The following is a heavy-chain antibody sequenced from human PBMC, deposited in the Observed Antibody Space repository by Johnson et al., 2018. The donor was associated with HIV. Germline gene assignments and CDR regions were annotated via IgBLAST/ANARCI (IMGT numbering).Heavy chain of an antibody. CDR3: ARDQRGGYSYGDAFDF. Sequence: QVQLVESGGGVVQPGRSLSLSCAASGFTFSSYAMNWVRQAPGKGLEWVAVISYDGSTKYYADSVKGRFNISRDNSKNSLYLQMNTLRAEDTAVYYCARDQRGGYSYGDAFDFWGQGTVVSVST. CDR1: GFTFSSYA. J-gene: IGHJ3*01. CDR2: ISYDGSTK. V-gene: IGHV3-30-3*01. D-gene: IGHD5-18*01.